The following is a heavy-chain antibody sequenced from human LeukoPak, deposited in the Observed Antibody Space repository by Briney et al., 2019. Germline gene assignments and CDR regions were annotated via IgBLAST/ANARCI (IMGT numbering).Heavy chain of an antibody. Sequence: GGSLRLSCAASGFTCSGYEMNWVRQAPGKGLEWVSYISSSGSTIYYADSVKGRFTISRDNAKHSLYLQMNSLRAEDTAVYYCVQESSSLLRSYFDYWGEGTLVTVSS. CDR3: VQESSSLLRSYFDY. J-gene: IGHJ4*02. CDR2: ISSSGSTI. D-gene: IGHD2-15*01. V-gene: IGHV3-48*03. CDR1: GFTCSGYE.